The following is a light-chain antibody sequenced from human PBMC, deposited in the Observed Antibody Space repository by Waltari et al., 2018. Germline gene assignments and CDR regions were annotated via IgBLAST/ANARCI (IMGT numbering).Light chain of an antibody. CDR3: QQYNNWPPWT. V-gene: IGKV3-15*01. CDR1: QTVSSN. Sequence: ETILNQSPSTLSVSPGERATLSCRASQTVSSNLAWYQQKPGQAPRLLIYGASTRAAGIPARFSGSGSGTQFTLTINSLQSEDFAVYYCQQYNNWPPWTFGQGTKVEIK. CDR2: GAS. J-gene: IGKJ1*01.